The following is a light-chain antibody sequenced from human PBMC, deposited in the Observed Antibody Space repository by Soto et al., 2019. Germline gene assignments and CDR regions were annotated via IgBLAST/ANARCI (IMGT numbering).Light chain of an antibody. V-gene: IGLV2-23*02. CDR1: SSDVGLCNL. Sequence: QSALTQPASVSGSPGQSITISCTGTSSDVGLCNLVSWYQQLPGKAPKLIIYEVNERPSGISDRFSGSKSGNTASLTISGLQDEDEADYYCCSYVGSSILMFGGGTKLTVL. CDR3: CSYVGSSILM. CDR2: EVN. J-gene: IGLJ3*02.